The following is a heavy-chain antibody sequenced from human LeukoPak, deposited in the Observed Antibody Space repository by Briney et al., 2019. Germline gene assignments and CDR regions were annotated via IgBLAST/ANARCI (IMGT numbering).Heavy chain of an antibody. V-gene: IGHV3-74*01. CDR1: GFTFSGYW. J-gene: IGHJ4*02. CDR2: IKSDGSIT. D-gene: IGHD5-24*01. CDR3: ARDGRWGNLDK. Sequence: GGSLSLSCAASGFTFSGYWLNWVRQAPGKGLAWVSVIKSDGSITTYADSVRGRFTISRDTAKNTLYLEMNSLRAEDTAVYYCARDGRWGNLDKWGQGTLVSVSS.